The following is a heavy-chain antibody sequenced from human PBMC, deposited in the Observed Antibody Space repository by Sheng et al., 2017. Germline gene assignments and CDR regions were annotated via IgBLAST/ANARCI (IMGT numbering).Heavy chain of an antibody. J-gene: IGHJ2*01. V-gene: IGHV4-4*07. CDR2: IYTSGSA. CDR3: ARGDIHGGYWYFDL. CDR1: GDSISSNY. Sequence: QVQLQESGPGLVKPSETLSLTCTVSGDSISSNYWNWIRQPAGKGLEWIGRIYTSGSANYNPSLKSRVTMSVDTSKNQLSLKLSSVTAADTAVYYCARGDIHGGYWYFDLWGRGTLVTVSS.